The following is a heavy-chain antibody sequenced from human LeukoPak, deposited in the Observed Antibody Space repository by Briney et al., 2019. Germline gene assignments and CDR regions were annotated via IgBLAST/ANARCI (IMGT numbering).Heavy chain of an antibody. CDR2: INPNSGGT. J-gene: IGHJ4*02. D-gene: IGHD3-22*01. Sequence: GASVKVSCKASGYTFTGYYMHWVRQAPGQGLEWMGGINPNSGGTNYAQKFQGWVTMTRDTSISTAYMELSRLRSDDTAVYYCARAAHYYDSSGYYLGYWGQGTLVTVSS. V-gene: IGHV1-2*04. CDR3: ARAAHYYDSSGYYLGY. CDR1: GYTFTGYY.